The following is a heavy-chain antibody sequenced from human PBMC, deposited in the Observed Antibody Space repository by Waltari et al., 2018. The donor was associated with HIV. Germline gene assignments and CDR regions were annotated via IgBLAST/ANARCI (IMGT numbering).Heavy chain of an antibody. J-gene: IGHJ4*02. D-gene: IGHD3-10*02. V-gene: IGHV1-24*01. CDR1: GYTLTELS. CDR2: FDPEDGET. Sequence: QVQLVQSGAEVKKPGASVKVSCKVSGYTLTELSMHWVRQAPGKGLEWMGGFDPEDGETISAQNFQGRVTMTEDTSTHTAYMELTSLRSEDTAVYYCATPMFGELIFDYWGQGTLVTVSS. CDR3: ATPMFGELIFDY.